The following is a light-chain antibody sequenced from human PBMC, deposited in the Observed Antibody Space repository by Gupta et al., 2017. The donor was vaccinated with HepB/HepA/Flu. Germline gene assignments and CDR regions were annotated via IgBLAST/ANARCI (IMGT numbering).Light chain of an antibody. Sequence: DIQMTQSPSSLSASVGDRVTITCRASQSIANYLNWYQQKPGKAPNLLIYTTSSLKSGVPSRFSGSGSGTNFTLTISSRQPEDFATYYCQQRDSAPPTFGQGTKVEIK. CDR2: TTS. CDR1: QSIANY. V-gene: IGKV1-39*01. CDR3: QQRDSAPPT. J-gene: IGKJ1*01.